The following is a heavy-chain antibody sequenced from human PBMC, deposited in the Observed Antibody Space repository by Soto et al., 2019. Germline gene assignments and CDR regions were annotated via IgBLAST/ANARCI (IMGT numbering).Heavy chain of an antibody. CDR1: GGSIGSYH. V-gene: IGHV4-59*01. CDR3: AKDTLLNGMFEL. Sequence: SETLSLTCTVSGGSIGSYHWSWVRQPSGKGQEWLASVSHTGTTNYNPSLGSRVTISIPAPENQISLKLTSVPAADTSFYYCAKDTLLNGMFELWGQGTLVTVAS. D-gene: IGHD1-26*01. CDR2: VSHTGTT. J-gene: IGHJ4*02.